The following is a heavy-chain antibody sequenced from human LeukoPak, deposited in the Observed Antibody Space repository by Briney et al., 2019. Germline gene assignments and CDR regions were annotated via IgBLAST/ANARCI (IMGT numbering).Heavy chain of an antibody. CDR1: GVSITSNY. J-gene: IGHJ4*02. V-gene: IGHV4-59*01. D-gene: IGHD3-9*01. CDR3: ARAGDDILTGWYYFDY. Sequence: SETLSLTCTVSGVSITSNYWSWIRQPPGKGLEYIGYMYYSGSNNYNPSLQSRVTISVDTPNNQFSLKLSSVTAADTAVYYCARAGDDILTGWYYFDYWGQGTMVTVSS. CDR2: MYYSGSN.